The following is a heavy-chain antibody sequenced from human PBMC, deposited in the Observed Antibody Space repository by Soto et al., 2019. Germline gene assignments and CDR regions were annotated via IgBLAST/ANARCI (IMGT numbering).Heavy chain of an antibody. Sequence: QVQLVESGGGVVQPGRSLRLSCAASGFTFSSYGMHWVRQAPGKGLEWVAVIWYDGSNKYYADSVKGRFTISRDNSKNPLYLQMRSRRAESTAVYYCARDLRRGRWFSHDDAFDIWGQGTIVAVSS. CDR2: IWYDGSNK. V-gene: IGHV3-33*01. D-gene: IGHD3-16*01. J-gene: IGHJ3*02. CDR3: ARDLRRGRWFSHDDAFDI. CDR1: GFTFSSYG.